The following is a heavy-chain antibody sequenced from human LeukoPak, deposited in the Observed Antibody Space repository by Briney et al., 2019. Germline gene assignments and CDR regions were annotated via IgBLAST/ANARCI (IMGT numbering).Heavy chain of an antibody. CDR3: ARGHWELLRAFDY. D-gene: IGHD1-26*01. CDR1: GGSISSYY. V-gene: IGHV4-59*01. J-gene: IGHJ4*02. CDR2: IYYSGST. Sequence: PSETLSPTCTVSGGSISSYYWSWIRQPPGKGLEWIGYIYYSGSTNYNPSLKSRVTISVDTSKNQFSLKLSSVTAADTAVYYCARGHWELLRAFDYWGQGTLVTVSS.